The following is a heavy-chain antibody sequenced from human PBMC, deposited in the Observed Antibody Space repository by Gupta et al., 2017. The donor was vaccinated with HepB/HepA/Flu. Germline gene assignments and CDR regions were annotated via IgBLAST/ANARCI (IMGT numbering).Heavy chain of an antibody. D-gene: IGHD3-16*01. CDR3: AILRRSAWVVGLFDASDV. V-gene: IGHV1-69*01. J-gene: IGHJ3*01. Sequence: QVQLVQSEAEVKKPGSSVRVSCKTAGGNFSDYAITWVRQAPGQALEWVGGIVPVFGSTEYSPKFLDRVTINAVESTASAYMDMSHLTSDDTAIYYCAILRRSAWVVGLFDASDVWGQGTLVTVSS. CDR1: GGNFSDYA. CDR2: IVPVFGST.